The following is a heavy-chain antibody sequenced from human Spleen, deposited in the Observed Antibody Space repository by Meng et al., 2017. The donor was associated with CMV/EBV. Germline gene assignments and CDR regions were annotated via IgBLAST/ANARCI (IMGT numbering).Heavy chain of an antibody. CDR2: ISSSANYI. V-gene: IGHV3-21*01. CDR1: GFSFSAYT. Sequence: GGSLRLSCAASGFSFSAYTMHWVRQAPGKGLEWVSSISSSANYIYYADSMKGRFTISRDNAKNSLYLQMNSLGAEDTAVYYCARDRDVYQVPGVNVFNVCGQGTVVTVS. D-gene: IGHD2-8*01. CDR3: ARDRDVYQVPGVNVFNV. J-gene: IGHJ3*01.